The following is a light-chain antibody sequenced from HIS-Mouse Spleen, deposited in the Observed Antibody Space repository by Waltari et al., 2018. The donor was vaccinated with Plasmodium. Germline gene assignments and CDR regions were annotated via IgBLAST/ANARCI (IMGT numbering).Light chain of an antibody. CDR1: ALPKKY. CDR2: EDS. Sequence: SYDLTQPPPASVSPGQTARITCSGDALPKKYAYWYQQKSGQAPVLVIYEDSKRPSGIPERFSGSSSGTMATLTISGAQVEDEADYYCYSTDSSGNHRVFGGGTKLTVL. CDR3: YSTDSSGNHRV. V-gene: IGLV3-10*01. J-gene: IGLJ3*02.